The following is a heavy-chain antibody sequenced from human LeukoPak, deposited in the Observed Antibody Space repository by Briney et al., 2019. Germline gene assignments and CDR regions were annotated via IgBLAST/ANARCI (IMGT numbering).Heavy chain of an antibody. CDR3: ARDPSIAAAGINWFDP. CDR2: INPNSGGT. Sequence: RASVKVSCKASGYTFTGYYMHWVRQAPGQGLEWMGWINPNSGGTNYAQKFQGRVTMTRDTSISTAYMELSRLRSDDTAVYYCARDPSIAAAGINWFDPWGQGTLVTVSS. D-gene: IGHD6-13*01. V-gene: IGHV1-2*02. CDR1: GYTFTGYY. J-gene: IGHJ5*02.